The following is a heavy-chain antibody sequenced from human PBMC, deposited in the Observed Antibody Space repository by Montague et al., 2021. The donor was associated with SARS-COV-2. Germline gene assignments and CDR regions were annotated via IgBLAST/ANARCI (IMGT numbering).Heavy chain of an antibody. CDR3: TSGREGNYNVMDV. Sequence: CAISGDSVSRNSATWNWVWQSPSRGLEWLGRTYYRSKWYNDYAVSVRGRVTINPDTSKNQFSLQLNSVTPEDTAIYYCTSGREGNYNVMDVWGQGTTVTVSS. V-gene: IGHV6-1*01. J-gene: IGHJ6*02. CDR2: TYYRSKWYN. D-gene: IGHD1-1*01. CDR1: GDSVSRNSAT.